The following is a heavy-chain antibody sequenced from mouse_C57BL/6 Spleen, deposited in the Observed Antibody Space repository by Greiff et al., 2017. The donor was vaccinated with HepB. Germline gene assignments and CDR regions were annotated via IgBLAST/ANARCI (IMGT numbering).Heavy chain of an antibody. CDR2: IYPGGGYT. J-gene: IGHJ2*01. Sequence: QVQLQQSGAELVRPGTSVKMSCKASGYTFTNYWIGWAKQRPGHGLEWIGDIYPGGGYTNYNEKFKGKATLTADKSSSTAYMQFSSLTSEDSAIYYCARLRDSNSRYFDYWGQGTTLTVSS. CDR1: GYTFTNYW. V-gene: IGHV1-63*01. CDR3: ARLRDSNSRYFDY. D-gene: IGHD2-5*01.